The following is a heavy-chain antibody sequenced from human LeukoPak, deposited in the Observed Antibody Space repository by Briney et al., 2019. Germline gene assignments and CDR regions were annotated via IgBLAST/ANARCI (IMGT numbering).Heavy chain of an antibody. CDR3: ARRRTTGTTGYFDY. CDR1: RGSISTYY. Sequence: SETLSLTCTISRGSISTYYWSWIRQPPGKGLEWIGYIYTGGSTNYNPSLKSRVTISVDTSKNQFSLNLSSVTAADTAVYYCARRRTTGTTGYFDYWGQGTLVTVSS. CDR2: IYTGGST. J-gene: IGHJ4*02. D-gene: IGHD1-1*01. V-gene: IGHV4-4*09.